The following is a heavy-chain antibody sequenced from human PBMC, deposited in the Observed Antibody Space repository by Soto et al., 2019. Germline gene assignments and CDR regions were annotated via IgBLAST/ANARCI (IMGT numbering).Heavy chain of an antibody. J-gene: IGHJ6*02. D-gene: IGHD3-10*01. CDR2: IYYSGST. Sequence: QVQLQESGPGLVKPSETLSLTCTVSGGSISSYYWSWIRQPPGKGLEWIGYIYYSGSTNYNPSLKCRVTIAVDTSKNQFSLKLSSVTAADTAVYYCARASVLLWSPYYYGMDVWGQGTTVTVSS. CDR3: ARASVLLWSPYYYGMDV. CDR1: GGSISSYY. V-gene: IGHV4-59*01.